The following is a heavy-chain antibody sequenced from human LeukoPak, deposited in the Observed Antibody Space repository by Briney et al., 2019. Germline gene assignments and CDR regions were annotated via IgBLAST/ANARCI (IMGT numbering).Heavy chain of an antibody. CDR1: GFTFSSYG. D-gene: IGHD3-16*02. CDR3: AKAMITFGGVIVDY. CDR2: ISYDGSNK. J-gene: IGHJ4*02. V-gene: IGHV3-30*18. Sequence: GRSLRLSCAASGFTFSSYGMHWVRQAPGKGLEWVAVISYDGSNKYYADSVKGRFTISRDNSKNTLYLQMNSLRAEDTAVYYCAKAMITFGGVIVDYWGQGTLVTVSS.